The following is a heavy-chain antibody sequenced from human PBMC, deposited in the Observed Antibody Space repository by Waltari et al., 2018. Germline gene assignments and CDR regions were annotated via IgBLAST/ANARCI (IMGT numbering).Heavy chain of an antibody. D-gene: IGHD3-10*01. Sequence: VYLLESGGGLVQPGGSLRLSCVGSGFDYSSYAMGWVRPAPGKGLEWVSGIDNSGETTYYAGSVKGRFTISRDDSRNTVYLHMTTLRVDDTAVYYCAKDSGYSMIRGRENSWGQGTLVIVSS. CDR3: AKDSGYSMIRGRENS. CDR1: GFDYSSYA. J-gene: IGHJ4*02. V-gene: IGHV3-23*05. CDR2: IDNSGETT.